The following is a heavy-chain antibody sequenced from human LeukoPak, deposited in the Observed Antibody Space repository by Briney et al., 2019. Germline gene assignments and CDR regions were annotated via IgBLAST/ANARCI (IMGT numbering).Heavy chain of an antibody. Sequence: GGSLRLSCAASGFTFSSHSMNWVRQAPGKGLEWVSYISSDSSTIYYADSVKGRFTISRDNAKNSLYLQMNSLRAEDTAVYYCARVGGGVRGVIRPDYWGQGTLVTVST. CDR1: GFTFSSHS. V-gene: IGHV3-48*01. CDR3: ARVGGGVRGVIRPDY. J-gene: IGHJ4*02. D-gene: IGHD3-10*01. CDR2: ISSDSSTI.